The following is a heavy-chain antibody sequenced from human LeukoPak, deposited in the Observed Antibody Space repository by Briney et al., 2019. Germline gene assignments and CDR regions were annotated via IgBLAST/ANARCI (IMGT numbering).Heavy chain of an antibody. CDR3: ARILGLGWFDP. V-gene: IGHV4-38-2*02. J-gene: IGHJ5*02. D-gene: IGHD3-16*01. CDR2: INHSGST. Sequence: SETLSLTCTVSGYSISSGYYWSWIRQPPGKGPEWIASINHSGSTYYNPSLESRVTISVDTSKNQFSLKLNSVTAADTAVYYCARILGLGWFDPWGQGTLVTVSS. CDR1: GYSISSGYY.